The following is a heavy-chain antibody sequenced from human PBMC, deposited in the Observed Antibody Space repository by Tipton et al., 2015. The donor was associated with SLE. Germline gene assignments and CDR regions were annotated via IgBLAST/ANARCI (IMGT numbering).Heavy chain of an antibody. CDR2: IYYSGST. D-gene: IGHD1-14*01. Sequence: LRLSCTVSGGSISSSSYYWGWIRQPPGKGLEWIGSIYYSGSTYYNPSLKSRVTISVDTSKNQFSLKLSSVTAADTAVYYCARARTSYFDYWGQGTLVTVSS. CDR1: GGSISSSSYY. CDR3: ARARTSYFDY. J-gene: IGHJ4*02. V-gene: IGHV4-39*07.